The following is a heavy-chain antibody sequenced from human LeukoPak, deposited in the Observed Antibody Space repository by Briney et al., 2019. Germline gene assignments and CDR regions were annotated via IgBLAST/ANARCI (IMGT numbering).Heavy chain of an antibody. CDR1: GFTFSNYW. D-gene: IGHD3-22*01. V-gene: IGHV3-30*03. CDR2: ISYDGSNK. J-gene: IGHJ3*02. CDR3: AREHYYDSSGSDAFDI. Sequence: PGGSLRLSCAASGFTFSNYWMHWVRQAPGKGLEWVAVISYDGSNKYYADSVKGRFTISRDNSKNTLYLQMNSLRAEDTAVYYCAREHYYDSSGSDAFDIWGQGTMVTVSS.